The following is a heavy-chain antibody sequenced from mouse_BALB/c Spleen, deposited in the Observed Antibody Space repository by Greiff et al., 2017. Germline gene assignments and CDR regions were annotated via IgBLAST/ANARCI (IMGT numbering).Heavy chain of an antibody. Sequence: EVKLVESGGGLVQPGGSRKLSCAASGFTFSSFGMHWVRQAPEKGLEWVAYISSGSSTIYYADTVKGRFTISRDNPKNTLFLQMTSLRSEDTAMYYCARQVRRDYYAMDYWGQGTSVTVSS. CDR3: ARQVRRDYYAMDY. CDR2: ISSGSSTI. J-gene: IGHJ4*01. V-gene: IGHV5-17*02. D-gene: IGHD2-14*01. CDR1: GFTFSSFG.